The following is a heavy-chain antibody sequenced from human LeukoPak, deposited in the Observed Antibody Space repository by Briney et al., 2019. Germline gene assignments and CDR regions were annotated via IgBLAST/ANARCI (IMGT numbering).Heavy chain of an antibody. CDR2: INPNSGGT. J-gene: IGHJ3*02. Sequence: ASVKVSCKASGYTFTGYYMHWVRQAPGQGLEWMGWINPNSGGTNYAQKFQGRVTMTSDTSISTAYMELSRLRSDDTAVYCCAREGFGPVALDIWGQGTMVTVSS. V-gene: IGHV1-2*02. CDR1: GYTFTGYY. CDR3: AREGFGPVALDI. D-gene: IGHD3-10*01.